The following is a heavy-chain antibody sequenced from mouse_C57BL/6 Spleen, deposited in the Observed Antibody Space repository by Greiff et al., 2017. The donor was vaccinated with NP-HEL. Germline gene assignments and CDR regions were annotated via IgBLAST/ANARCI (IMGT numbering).Heavy chain of an antibody. CDR2: ISSGGSYT. Sequence: EVKLVESGGDLVKPGGPLKLSCAASGFTFSSYGMSWVRQTPDKRLEWVATISSGGSYTYYPDSVKGRFTVSRDNAKNTLYLQMSSLKSEDTAMYYCARHEDGNYVGYFDYWGQGTTLTVSS. CDR1: GFTFSSYG. CDR3: ARHEDGNYVGYFDY. V-gene: IGHV5-6*01. D-gene: IGHD2-1*01. J-gene: IGHJ2*01.